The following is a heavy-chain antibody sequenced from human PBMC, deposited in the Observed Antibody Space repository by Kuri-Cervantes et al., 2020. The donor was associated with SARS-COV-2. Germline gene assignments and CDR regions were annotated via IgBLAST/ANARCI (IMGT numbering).Heavy chain of an antibody. CDR2: ISSSSSTI. Sequence: GESLKISCAASGFAFSSYSMNWVRQAPGKGLEWVSYISSSSSTIYYADSVKGRFTISRDNAKNSPYLQMNSLRAEDTAVYYCARSPGDGDYDPFDYWGQGALVTVSS. CDR1: GFAFSSYS. CDR3: ARSPGDGDYDPFDY. V-gene: IGHV3-48*04. J-gene: IGHJ4*02. D-gene: IGHD4-17*01.